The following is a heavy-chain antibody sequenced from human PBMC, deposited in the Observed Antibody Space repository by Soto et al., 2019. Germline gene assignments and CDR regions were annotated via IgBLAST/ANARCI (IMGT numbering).Heavy chain of an antibody. Sequence: PSETLSLTCTVSGGSVSSGSYYWSWIRQPPGKGLEWIGYIYYSGSTNYSPSLKSRVTISVDTSKNQFSLKLSSVTAADTAVYYLARAMPTLNTVFGMVIKVGWFDPWGQGTLVTVSS. CDR3: ARAMPTLNTVFGMVIKVGWFDP. V-gene: IGHV4-61*01. CDR1: GGSVSSGSYY. J-gene: IGHJ5*02. D-gene: IGHD3-3*01. CDR2: IYYSGST.